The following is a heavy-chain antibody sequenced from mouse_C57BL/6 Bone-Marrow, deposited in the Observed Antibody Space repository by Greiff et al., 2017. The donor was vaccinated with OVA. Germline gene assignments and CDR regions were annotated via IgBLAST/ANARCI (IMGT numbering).Heavy chain of an antibody. J-gene: IGHJ3*01. D-gene: IGHD1-1*01. Sequence: EVKLMESGGGLVKPGGSLKLSCAASGFTFSDYGMHWVRQAPEKGLEWVAYISSGSSTIYYADTVKGRFTISRDNAKNTLFLQMTSLRSEDTDMYDCERPNYYGSSTWFADWGKGTMVTVSA. CDR3: ERPNYYGSSTWFAD. CDR2: ISSGSSTI. V-gene: IGHV5-17*01. CDR1: GFTFSDYG.